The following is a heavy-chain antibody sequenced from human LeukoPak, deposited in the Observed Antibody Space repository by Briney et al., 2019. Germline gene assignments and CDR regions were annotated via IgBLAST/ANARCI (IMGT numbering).Heavy chain of an antibody. Sequence: PGGSLRLSCAASGFTFSSYAMSWVRQAPGKGLEWVSAISGSGGSTYYADSVKGRFTISRDNSKNTLYLQMNSLRAEDTAVYYCAKVLSGAIFGVVPYFNYYGMDVWGQGTTVTVSS. CDR2: ISGSGGST. J-gene: IGHJ6*02. V-gene: IGHV3-23*01. D-gene: IGHD3-3*01. CDR3: AKVLSGAIFGVVPYFNYYGMDV. CDR1: GFTFSSYA.